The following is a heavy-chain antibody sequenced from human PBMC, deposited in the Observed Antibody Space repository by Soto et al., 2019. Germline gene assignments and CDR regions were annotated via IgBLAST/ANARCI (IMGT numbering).Heavy chain of an antibody. V-gene: IGHV3-15*07. CDR2: IKSETDGGTT. J-gene: IGHJ4*02. Sequence: GGSLRLSCVASGLTFNKAWMNWVRQAPGKGLEWVGRIKSETDGGTTDYVAPVKGRFTISRDDSKNTLYLQMNSLQTEDTAVYYCTTQYYDSSGGSCYQPLDYWGQGTLVTVSS. CDR3: TTQYYDSSGGSCYQPLDY. D-gene: IGHD2-15*01. CDR1: GLTFNKAW.